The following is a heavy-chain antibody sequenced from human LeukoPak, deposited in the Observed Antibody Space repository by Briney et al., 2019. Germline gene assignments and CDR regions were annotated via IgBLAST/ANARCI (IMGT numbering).Heavy chain of an antibody. CDR2: IRSSSSDI. D-gene: IGHD1-14*01. CDR3: ASLKPIPT. J-gene: IGHJ4*02. Sequence: PGGSLRLSCAASGFTFSDYTVNWVRQAPGKGLEWVSSIRSSSSDIYHADSVKGRFTISRDNAKNTLYLQMNCLRAEDTAVYYCASLKPIPTWGQGTLVTVSS. V-gene: IGHV3-21*01. CDR1: GFTFSDYT.